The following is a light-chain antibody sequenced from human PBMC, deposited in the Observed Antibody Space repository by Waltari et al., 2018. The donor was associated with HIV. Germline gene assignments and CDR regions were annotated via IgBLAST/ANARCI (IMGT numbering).Light chain of an antibody. V-gene: IGKV3-15*01. CDR2: GAS. Sequence: IVMPQSPANLSVSPGDRATLSCRASQTINNDLAWYQQKPGQAPRLLIYGASTRASGFPARFSGSGSGTEFTLIINSLQSEDFAVYYCQQYNDWPGTFGQGTKVEIK. CDR1: QTINND. CDR3: QQYNDWPGT. J-gene: IGKJ1*01.